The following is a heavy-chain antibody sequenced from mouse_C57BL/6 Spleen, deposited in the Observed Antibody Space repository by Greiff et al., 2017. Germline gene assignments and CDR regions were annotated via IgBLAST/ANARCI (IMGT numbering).Heavy chain of an antibody. V-gene: IGHV14-2*01. Sequence: EVQLQESGAELVKPGASVKLSCTASGFNITDYYMHWVKQRTEQGLEWIGRIDPEDGETKYDPKFQGKATITADTSSNTAYLQLSSLTSEDTAVYYCARNELGRGGAMDYWGQGTSVTVSS. J-gene: IGHJ4*01. CDR3: ARNELGRGGAMDY. CDR1: GFNITDYY. CDR2: IDPEDGET. D-gene: IGHD4-1*01.